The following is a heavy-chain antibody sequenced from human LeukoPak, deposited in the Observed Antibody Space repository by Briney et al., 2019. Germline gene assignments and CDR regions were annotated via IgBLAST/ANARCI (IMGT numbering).Heavy chain of an antibody. D-gene: IGHD7-27*01. CDR1: GGSISSGRYY. CDR2: IYYSGST. Sequence: PSETLSLTCTISGGSISSGRYYWGWIRQPPGKRLEWIGSIYYSGSTYYNPSLKSRVTISLDTSKDQFSLKLSSVTAADTAVYYCARQAWGSALGYWGQGTLVTVSS. J-gene: IGHJ4*02. V-gene: IGHV4-39*01. CDR3: ARQAWGSALGY.